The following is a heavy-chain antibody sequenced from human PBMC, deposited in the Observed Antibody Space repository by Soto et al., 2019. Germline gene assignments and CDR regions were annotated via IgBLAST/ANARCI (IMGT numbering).Heavy chain of an antibody. V-gene: IGHV1-69*04. Sequence: GASVKVSCKASGGTFSSYTISWVRQAPGQGLEWMGRIIPILGIANYAQKFQGRVTITADKSTSTAYMELSSLRSEDTAVYYCAREGSYYYGSGSYYSAPYWGQGTLVTVSS. CDR2: IIPILGIA. CDR3: AREGSYYYGSGSYYSAPY. J-gene: IGHJ4*02. D-gene: IGHD3-10*01. CDR1: GGTFSSYT.